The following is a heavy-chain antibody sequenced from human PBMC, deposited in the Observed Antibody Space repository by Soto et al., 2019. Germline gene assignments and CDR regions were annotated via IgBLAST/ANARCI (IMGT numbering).Heavy chain of an antibody. Sequence: EVQLVESGGGLVQPGGSLRLSCAASGFTFSSYSMNWVRQAPGKGLEWVSYISSSSSTIYYADSVKGRFTISRDNAKNSLYLQMNSLRVEDAAVYCCARAYFDWSNWFAPGGQGTLDTVSS. D-gene: IGHD3-9*01. CDR2: ISSSSSTI. CDR3: ARAYFDWSNWFAP. CDR1: GFTFSSYS. J-gene: IGHJ5*02. V-gene: IGHV3-48*01.